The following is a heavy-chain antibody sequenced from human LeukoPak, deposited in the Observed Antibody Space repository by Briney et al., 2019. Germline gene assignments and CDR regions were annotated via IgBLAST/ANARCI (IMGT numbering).Heavy chain of an antibody. CDR1: GVTVSSTY. D-gene: IGHD5-18*01. Sequence: GGSLRLSCAASGVTVSSTYMSWVRQAPGKGLEWVSSISSSGSTIYYADSVKGRFTMSRDNAKNSLYLQMNSLRDEDTALYYCVRDRQVTFWGQGTLVIVSS. V-gene: IGHV3-11*04. J-gene: IGHJ4*02. CDR2: ISSSGSTI. CDR3: VRDRQVTF.